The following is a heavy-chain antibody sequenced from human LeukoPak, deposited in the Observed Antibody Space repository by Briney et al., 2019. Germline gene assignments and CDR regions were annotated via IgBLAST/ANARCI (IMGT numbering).Heavy chain of an antibody. D-gene: IGHD3-10*01. CDR1: GYTFTSYY. V-gene: IGHV1-46*01. CDR3: ARDGVTRGPFY. Sequence: ASVKVSCKASGYTFTSYYMHWVRQAPGQGLEWMGIINPSGGSTSYAQKFQGRVTMTRDMSTSTVCMELSSLRSEDTAVYYCARDGVTRGPFYWGQGTLVTVSS. J-gene: IGHJ4*02. CDR2: INPSGGST.